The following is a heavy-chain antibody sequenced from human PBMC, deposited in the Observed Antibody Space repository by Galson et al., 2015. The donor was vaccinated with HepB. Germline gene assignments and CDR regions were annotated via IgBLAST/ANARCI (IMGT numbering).Heavy chain of an antibody. CDR3: AKEQGDFWSGYGIDS. J-gene: IGHJ4*02. CDR2: ISGSGGST. CDR1: GFTFSSFA. Sequence: SLRLSCAASGFTFSSFAMNWVRQAPGKGLEWVSGISGSGGSTYFADSVKGRFTISRDNSKNALYLQMNSLRAEDTAIYYCAKEQGDFWSGYGIDSWGQGTLVTVSS. D-gene: IGHD3-3*01. V-gene: IGHV3-23*01.